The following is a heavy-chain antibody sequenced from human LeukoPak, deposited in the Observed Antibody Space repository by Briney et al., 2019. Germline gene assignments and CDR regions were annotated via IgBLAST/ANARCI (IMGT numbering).Heavy chain of an antibody. Sequence: SETLSLTCTVSGGSISSYYWSRIRQPPGKGLEWIGYIYYSGNTNYNPSLKSRVTISVDTSKNQFSLKLSSVTAADTAVYYCARGEVVAAAGHYYYYGMDVWGQGTTVTVSS. CDR2: IYYSGNT. D-gene: IGHD6-13*01. V-gene: IGHV4-59*01. CDR3: ARGEVVAAAGHYYYYGMDV. CDR1: GGSISSYY. J-gene: IGHJ6*02.